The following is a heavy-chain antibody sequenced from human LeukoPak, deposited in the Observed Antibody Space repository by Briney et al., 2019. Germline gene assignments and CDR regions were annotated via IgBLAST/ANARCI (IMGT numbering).Heavy chain of an antibody. Sequence: GGSLRLSCAASGFTSSSYSMNWVRQAPGKGLEWVSYISSSSSTIYYADSVKGRFTISRDNAKNSLYLQMNSLRAEDTAVYYCASEGSSSSGNFDYWGQGTLVTVSS. V-gene: IGHV3-48*01. CDR1: GFTSSSYS. CDR3: ASEGSSSSGNFDY. D-gene: IGHD6-6*01. J-gene: IGHJ4*02. CDR2: ISSSSSTI.